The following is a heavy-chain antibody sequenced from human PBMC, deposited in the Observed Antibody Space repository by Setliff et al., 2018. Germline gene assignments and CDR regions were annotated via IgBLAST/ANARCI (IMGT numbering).Heavy chain of an antibody. V-gene: IGHV4-59*08. CDR2: IHCSGST. D-gene: IGHD3-22*01. CDR3: ARGSYYDSSGYSPDFFDY. J-gene: IGHJ4*02. Sequence: PSETLSLTCSVSGGSINRDYWNWIRQPPGKGLEWIGYIHCSGSTNYNPSLKSRVTISFNTSKNQISLKLSSVTAADTAVYYCARGSYYDSSGYSPDFFDYWGQGTLVTVSS. CDR1: GGSINRDY.